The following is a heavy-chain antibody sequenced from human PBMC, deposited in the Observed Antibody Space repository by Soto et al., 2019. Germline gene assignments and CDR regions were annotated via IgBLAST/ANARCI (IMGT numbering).Heavy chain of an antibody. D-gene: IGHD2-2*03. V-gene: IGHV1-18*01. CDR1: GYTLNTYG. Sequence: QVQLVQSGPEVKKAGSSVKVSCKVSGYTLNTYGLTWVRQAPGQGLEWVGWLSGYSGNAKYAQKFQDRVTMTTDTSTGTAYLDLKSLRSDDTGVYLCGLGYCTNISCYEAEDSHRWCQGTPVTVSS. CDR2: LSGYSGNA. CDR3: GLGYCTNISCYEAEDSHR. J-gene: IGHJ1*01.